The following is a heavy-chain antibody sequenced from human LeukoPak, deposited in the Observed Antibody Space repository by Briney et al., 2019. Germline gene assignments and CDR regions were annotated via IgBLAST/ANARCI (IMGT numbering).Heavy chain of an antibody. CDR2: ISDSGGST. J-gene: IGHJ4*02. CDR3: AKSKTVTTEFDH. CDR1: GFTFSDYY. V-gene: IGHV3-23*01. Sequence: GGSLRLSCAASGFTFSDYYMSWIRQAPGEGLEWVSGISDSGGSTYYADSVKGRFTISRDNAKNSLYLQMNSLRAEDMALYYCAKSKTVTTEFDHWGQGTLVTVSS. D-gene: IGHD4-17*01.